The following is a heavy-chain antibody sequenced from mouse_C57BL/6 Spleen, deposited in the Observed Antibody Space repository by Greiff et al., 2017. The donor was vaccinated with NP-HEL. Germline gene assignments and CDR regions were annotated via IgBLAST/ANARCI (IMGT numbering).Heavy chain of an antibody. V-gene: IGHV5-4*03. J-gene: IGHJ3*01. CDR2: ISDGGSYT. D-gene: IGHD1-1*01. Sequence: DVMLVESGGGLVKPGGSLKLSCAASGFTFSSYAMSWVRQTPEKRLEWVATISDGGSYTYYPDNVKGRFTISRDNAKNNLYLQMSDLKSEDTAMYDCDPDDYYGSSSFAYWGQGTLVTVSA. CDR3: DPDDYYGSSSFAY. CDR1: GFTFSSYA.